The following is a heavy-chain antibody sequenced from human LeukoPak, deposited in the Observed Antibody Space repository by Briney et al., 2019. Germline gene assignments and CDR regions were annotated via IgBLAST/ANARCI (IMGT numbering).Heavy chain of an antibody. Sequence: GGSLRLSCAASGFIFSDYYMTWIRQAPGKGLEWISYITTNGASTYYATSVKGRFTISRDNSKNTLYLQMNSLRAEDTAVYYCAKPQDDSSGYYYVSLYYFDYWGQGTLVTVSS. CDR3: AKPQDDSSGYYYVSLYYFDY. CDR2: ITTNGAST. D-gene: IGHD3-22*01. CDR1: GFIFSDYY. J-gene: IGHJ4*02. V-gene: IGHV3-11*04.